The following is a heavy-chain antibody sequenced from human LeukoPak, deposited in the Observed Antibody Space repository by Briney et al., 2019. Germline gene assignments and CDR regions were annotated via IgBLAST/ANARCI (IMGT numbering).Heavy chain of an antibody. CDR2: IIPIFGTA. CDR3: ARRKEVVVAATRNYYYYGMDV. CDR1: GGTFSSYA. Sequence: ASVKVSCKASGGTFSSYAISWVRQAPGQGLEWMGGIIPIFGTANYAQKFQGRVTITADESTSTAYMELSSLRSEDTAVYYCARRKEVVVAATRNYYYYGMDVWGQGTTVTVSS. J-gene: IGHJ6*02. D-gene: IGHD2-15*01. V-gene: IGHV1-69*13.